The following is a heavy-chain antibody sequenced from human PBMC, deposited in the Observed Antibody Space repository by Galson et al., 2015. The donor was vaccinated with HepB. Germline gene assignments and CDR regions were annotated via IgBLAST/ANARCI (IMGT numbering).Heavy chain of an antibody. CDR1: GFTFSIYG. CDR2: ISSSSIYI. V-gene: IGHV3-21*01. D-gene: IGHD2-21*02. Sequence: SLRLSCAASGFTFSIYGMNWVRQAPGKGLEWVSSISSSSIYIRYADSVRGRFTISRDNAKNSLYLQMNSLRAEDTAIYYCARDSPQDCGGDCYSIYRAANAFDMWGQGTMVTVS. CDR3: ARDSPQDCGGDCYSIYRAANAFDM. J-gene: IGHJ3*02.